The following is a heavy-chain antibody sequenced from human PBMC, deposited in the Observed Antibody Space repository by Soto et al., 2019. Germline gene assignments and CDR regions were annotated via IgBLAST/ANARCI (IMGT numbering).Heavy chain of an antibody. CDR1: GYTFTSYP. V-gene: IGHV1-3*01. CDR2: INAGNGNT. D-gene: IGHD3-3*01. J-gene: IGHJ6*02. Sequence: SVNLSRKGAGYTFTSYPVDCGRHTPGQRLEWIGWINAGNGNTKYSQKFQGRVIITRDTSASTAYMELSSVRSEDTAVYYCARGSYYDFWSGYYTGKRVGMDVWGQGTTVTV. CDR3: ARGSYYDFWSGYYTGKRVGMDV.